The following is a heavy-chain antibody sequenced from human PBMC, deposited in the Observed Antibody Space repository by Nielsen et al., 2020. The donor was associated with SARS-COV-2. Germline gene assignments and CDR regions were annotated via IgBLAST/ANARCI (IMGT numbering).Heavy chain of an antibody. CDR1: GGSFSSNSYY. D-gene: IGHD1-26*01. J-gene: IGHJ3*02. CDR2: IHYSGIT. CDR3: ARSGPRRNNAFDI. V-gene: IGHV4-39*01. Sequence: SETLSLTCTVSGGSFSSNSYYWGWIRQPPGKGLEWIASIHYSGITYYTPSLKSRLAISIDTSKNHFSLKVTSVTAADTAVYYCARSGPRRNNAFDIWGQGSMVTVSS.